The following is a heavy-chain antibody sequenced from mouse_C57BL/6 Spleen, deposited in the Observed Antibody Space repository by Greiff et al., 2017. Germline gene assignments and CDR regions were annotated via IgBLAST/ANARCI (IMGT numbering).Heavy chain of an antibody. Sequence: QVQLQQPGTELVKPGASVKLSCKASGYTFTSYWMHWVKQRPGQGLEWIGNINPSNGGTNYNEKFKGKATLTVDKSSSTAYMQLSSLTSEDSAVYYCARGLLRAEDYYAMDYWGQGTSVTVSS. V-gene: IGHV1-53*01. J-gene: IGHJ4*01. D-gene: IGHD1-1*01. CDR2: INPSNGGT. CDR3: ARGLLRAEDYYAMDY. CDR1: GYTFTSYW.